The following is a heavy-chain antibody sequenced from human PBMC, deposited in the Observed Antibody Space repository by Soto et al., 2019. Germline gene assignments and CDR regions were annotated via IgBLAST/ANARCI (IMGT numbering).Heavy chain of an antibody. V-gene: IGHV1-69*01. Sequence: QAQVVQSGAEVRKPGSSVKLSCKASEGTFNSYAIAWVRQAPGQGLEWMGGIIPYYNTLNYAQKFQARVTFTTDDSTNTVYMELSSLRSDDTAVYFWASGASRWYPSFFDSWAQATLVTVSS. J-gene: IGHJ4*02. CDR2: IIPYYNTL. D-gene: IGHD6-13*01. CDR3: ASGASRWYPSFFDS. CDR1: EGTFNSYA.